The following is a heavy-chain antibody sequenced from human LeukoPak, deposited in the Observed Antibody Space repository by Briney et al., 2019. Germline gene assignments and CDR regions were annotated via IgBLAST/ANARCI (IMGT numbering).Heavy chain of an antibody. V-gene: IGHV3-23*01. J-gene: IGHJ6*02. CDR2: ISGSGGST. CDR1: GFTFSSYA. D-gene: IGHD3-3*01. CDR3: ARDFWSGYSVAYYYYGMDV. Sequence: PGGSLRLSCAASGFTFSSYAMSWVRQAPGKGLEWVSAISGSGGSTYYADSVKGRFTISRDNSKNTLCLQMNSLRAEDTAVYYCARDFWSGYSVAYYYYGMDVWGQGTTVTVSS.